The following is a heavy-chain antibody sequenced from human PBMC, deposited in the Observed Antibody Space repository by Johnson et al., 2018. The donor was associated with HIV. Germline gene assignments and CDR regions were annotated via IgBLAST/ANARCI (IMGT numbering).Heavy chain of an antibody. V-gene: IGHV3-30*04. Sequence: QVQLVESGGGVVQPGRSLRLSCAASGFIFSSYAIHWVRQAPGKGLQWVAVLGVDGTNKYYADSLKGRFTISRDNSKNTLYLQMNSLRPEDTALYFCARDSGAPGNDAFDIWGQGTMVTVSS. D-gene: IGHD1-26*01. CDR3: ARDSGAPGNDAFDI. CDR1: GFIFSSYA. J-gene: IGHJ3*02. CDR2: LGVDGTNK.